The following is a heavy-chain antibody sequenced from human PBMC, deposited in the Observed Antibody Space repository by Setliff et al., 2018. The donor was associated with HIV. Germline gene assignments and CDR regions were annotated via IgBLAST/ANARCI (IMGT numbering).Heavy chain of an antibody. D-gene: IGHD6-19*01. CDR1: GYSISSGYY. CDR2: IYHSGTT. Sequence: SETLSLTCAVSGYSISSGYYWGWIRQPPGKGLEWVGSIYHSGTTYYNPSLKSRVTISVDTSKNQFSLKLSSVTAADTAVYYCARRNSGWYDAFDIWGQGTMVTVSS. J-gene: IGHJ3*02. V-gene: IGHV4-38-2*01. CDR3: ARRNSGWYDAFDI.